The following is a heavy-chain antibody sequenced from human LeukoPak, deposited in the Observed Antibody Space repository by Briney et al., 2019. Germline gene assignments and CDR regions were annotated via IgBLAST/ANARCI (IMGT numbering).Heavy chain of an antibody. CDR3: AREPYDSSGSLAFDI. J-gene: IGHJ3*02. D-gene: IGHD3-22*01. CDR1: GGSMSSYY. V-gene: IGHV4-4*07. Sequence: SETLSLTCTVSGGSMSSYYWSWIRQPAGKGLEWIGRIYTSGSTNYNPSLKSRVIMSVDTSKNQFSLKLNSVTAADTAVYYCAREPYDSSGSLAFDIWGQGTMVTVSS. CDR2: IYTSGST.